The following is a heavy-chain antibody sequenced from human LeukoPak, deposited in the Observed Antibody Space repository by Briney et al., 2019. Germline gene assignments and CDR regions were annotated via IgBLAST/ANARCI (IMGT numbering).Heavy chain of an antibody. V-gene: IGHV5-51*01. D-gene: IGHD1-1*01. CDR1: GYTFTHYW. CDR2: IYPGDSDT. Sequence: GESLKISCKGSGYTFTHYWIAWVRQMSGKGLEWMGAIYPGDSDTRYSSSFRGQVTISADKSISTAYLQWSSLKASDTAMYYCARRFGRTTDYWGQGTLVTVSS. CDR3: ARRFGRTTDY. J-gene: IGHJ4*02.